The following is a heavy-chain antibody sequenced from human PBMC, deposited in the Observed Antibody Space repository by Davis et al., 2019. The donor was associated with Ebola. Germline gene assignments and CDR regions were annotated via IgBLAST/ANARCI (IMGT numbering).Heavy chain of an antibody. Sequence: ASVKVSCKASGYTFTSYGITWVRQAPGQGLGWMGWINPHNGNTNYAQNVQGRVTMTTDTSTSTAYMEVGILRSDDTAVYYCARAQFPTTSDHWGQGTLVTVSS. D-gene: IGHD1-1*01. V-gene: IGHV1-18*04. CDR3: ARAQFPTTSDH. CDR2: INPHNGNT. J-gene: IGHJ4*02. CDR1: GYTFTSYG.